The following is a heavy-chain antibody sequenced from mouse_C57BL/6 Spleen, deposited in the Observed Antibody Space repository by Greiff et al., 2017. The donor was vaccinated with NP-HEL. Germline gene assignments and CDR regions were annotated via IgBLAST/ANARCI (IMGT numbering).Heavy chain of an antibody. J-gene: IGHJ4*01. D-gene: IGHD3-2*02. Sequence: QVQLKQPGTELVKPGASVKLSCKASGYTFTSYWMHWVKQRPGQGLEWIGNINPSNGGTNYNEKFKSKATLTVDKSSSTAYMQLSSLTSEDSAVYYCARWGQLRPRSYYAMDYWGQGTSGTVSS. CDR3: ARWGQLRPRSYYAMDY. CDR1: GYTFTSYW. V-gene: IGHV1-53*01. CDR2: INPSNGGT.